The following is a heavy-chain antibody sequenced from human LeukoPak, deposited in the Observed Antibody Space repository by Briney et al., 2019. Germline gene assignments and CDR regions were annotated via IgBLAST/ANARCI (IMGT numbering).Heavy chain of an antibody. V-gene: IGHV3-7*03. D-gene: IGHD3-9*01. CDR2: IKQDGSEK. Sequence: GGSLRLSCAASGFTFSSYWMSWVRQAPGKGLEWVANIKQDGSEKYYVDSVKGRFTISRDNAKNSLYLQMNGLRSEDTAVYYCARVPLALRYFDSEYNWFDPWGQGTLVTVSS. CDR1: GFTFSSYW. J-gene: IGHJ5*02. CDR3: ARVPLALRYFDSEYNWFDP.